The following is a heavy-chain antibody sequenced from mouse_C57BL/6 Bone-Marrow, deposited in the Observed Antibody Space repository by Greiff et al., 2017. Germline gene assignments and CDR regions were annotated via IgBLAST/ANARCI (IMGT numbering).Heavy chain of an antibody. J-gene: IGHJ4*01. Sequence: QVQLQQPGAELVKPGASVKLSCKASGYTFTSYWMHWVKQRPGQGLEWIGMIHPNSGSTNYNEKFKSKATLTVDKSSSTAYMQRSSLTSEDAAVYYCARDYYYAMDYWGQGTSVTVSS. CDR2: IHPNSGST. CDR3: ARDYYYAMDY. D-gene: IGHD2-4*01. V-gene: IGHV1-64*01. CDR1: GYTFTSYW.